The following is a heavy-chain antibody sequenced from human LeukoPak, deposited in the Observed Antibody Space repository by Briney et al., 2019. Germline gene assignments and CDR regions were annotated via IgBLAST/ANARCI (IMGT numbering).Heavy chain of an antibody. D-gene: IGHD2-15*01. CDR1: GGSFSVYY. V-gene: IGHV4-34*01. CDR3: ARGLLDHYGDY. J-gene: IGHJ4*02. CDR2: INHSGST. Sequence: SETLSLTCAVYGGSFSVYYWSWIRQPPGKGLEWIGEINHSGSTNYNPSLKSRVTISVDTSKNQFSLKLSSVTAADTAVYYCARGLLDHYGDYWGQGTLVTVSS.